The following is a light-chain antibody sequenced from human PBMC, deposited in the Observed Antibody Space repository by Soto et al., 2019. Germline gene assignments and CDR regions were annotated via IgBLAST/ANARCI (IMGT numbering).Light chain of an antibody. Sequence: MTQSPSTLSGSVGDRVTITCRASQSISRSLAWYQQKPGQAPRLLISDASTRATGIPARFSGSGSGTEFTLTISSLQSEDFALYYCHQYNSWPPGTIGQGTKVDIK. CDR3: HQYNSWPPGT. CDR1: QSISRS. CDR2: DAS. V-gene: IGKV3-15*01. J-gene: IGKJ1*01.